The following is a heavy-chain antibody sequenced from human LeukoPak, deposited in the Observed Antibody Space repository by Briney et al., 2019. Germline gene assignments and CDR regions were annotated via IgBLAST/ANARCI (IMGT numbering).Heavy chain of an antibody. V-gene: IGHV3-11*03. CDR2: ISSAGNYT. J-gene: IGHJ4*02. CDR1: GLTFSDYY. CDR3: ARSRISVSGSFDS. Sequence: GGSLRLSCAASGLTFSDYYMSWIRQAPGKGLEWLSYISSAGNYTNYADSVKGRFTISRDNAKNSLSLQMNSLRAEDTALYYCARSRISVSGSFDSWGQGTLVTVSS. D-gene: IGHD6-19*01.